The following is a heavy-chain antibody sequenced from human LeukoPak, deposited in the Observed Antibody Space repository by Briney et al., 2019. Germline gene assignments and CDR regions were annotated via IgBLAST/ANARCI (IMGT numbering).Heavy chain of an antibody. CDR2: ISTSSIYK. V-gene: IGHV3-21*01. D-gene: IGHD3-10*01. CDR1: GFTFSRYT. Sequence: GGSLRLPCGASGFTFSRYTMNWVRQAPGKGLEWVASISTSSIYKYYGDPVKGRFTISRDNSRNSVYLQMDSLRAEDAALYYCARAPVIFGSGAQDAFDIWGQGTMVTVSS. J-gene: IGHJ3*02. CDR3: ARAPVIFGSGAQDAFDI.